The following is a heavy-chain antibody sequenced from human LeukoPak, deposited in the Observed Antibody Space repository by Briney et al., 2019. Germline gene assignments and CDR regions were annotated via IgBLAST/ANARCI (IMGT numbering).Heavy chain of an antibody. CDR2: INPNSGGT. V-gene: IGHV1-2*02. J-gene: IGHJ4*02. CDR3: ARAPSSAAGTSHVVY. D-gene: IGHD6-13*01. CDR1: GYTFTGYY. Sequence: GASVKVSCNASGYTFTGYYMHWVRQAPGQGLEWMGWINPNSGGTNYTQKFQGRVTMTRDTSISTAYMELSRLRSDDTAVYYCARAPSSAAGTSHVVYWGQGTLVTVSS.